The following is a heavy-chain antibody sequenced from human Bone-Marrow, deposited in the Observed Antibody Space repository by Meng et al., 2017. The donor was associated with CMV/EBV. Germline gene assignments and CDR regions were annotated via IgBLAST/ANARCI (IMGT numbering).Heavy chain of an antibody. CDR2: ISGSSSYI. J-gene: IGHJ6*02. Sequence: GESLKISCAASGFTFSSYSMNWVRQAPGKGLEWVSSISGSSSYIYYADSVKGRFTISRDNAKKSLYLQMNSLRAEDTAAYYWAREGGIAAAIDYYGMDVWGQGTTVTASS. V-gene: IGHV3-21*01. D-gene: IGHD6-13*01. CDR1: GFTFSSYS. CDR3: AREGGIAAAIDYYGMDV.